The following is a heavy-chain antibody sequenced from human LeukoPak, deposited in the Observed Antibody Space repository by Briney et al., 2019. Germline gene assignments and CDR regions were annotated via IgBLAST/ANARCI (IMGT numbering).Heavy chain of an antibody. V-gene: IGHV4-59*08. Sequence: SETLSLTCTVSGGSISTYYWSWIRQPPGKGLDWIGYIHYSGTTNYNPSLKSRVTISLDTSKNQFSLNLSSVTAADTAVYYCARMGGYSGYATHWGQGTLVTVSS. D-gene: IGHD5-12*01. CDR2: IHYSGTT. CDR1: GGSISTYY. J-gene: IGHJ4*02. CDR3: ARMGGYSGYATH.